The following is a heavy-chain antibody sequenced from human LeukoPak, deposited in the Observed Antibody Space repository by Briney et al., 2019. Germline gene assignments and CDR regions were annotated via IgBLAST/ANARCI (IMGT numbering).Heavy chain of an antibody. D-gene: IGHD5-18*01. CDR2: IYYSGST. Sequence: PSETLSLTCTVPGGSISSSSYYWGWIRQPPGKGLEWIGSIYYSGSTYYNPSLKSRVTISVDTSKNQFSLKLSSVTAADTAVYYCARRIRGYSYGHDYWGQGTLVTVSS. J-gene: IGHJ4*02. CDR3: ARRIRGYSYGHDY. V-gene: IGHV4-39*01. CDR1: GGSISSSSYY.